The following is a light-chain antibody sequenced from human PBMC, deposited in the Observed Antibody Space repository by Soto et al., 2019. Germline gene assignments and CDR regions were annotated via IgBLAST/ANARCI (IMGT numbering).Light chain of an antibody. CDR2: GAS. J-gene: IGKJ5*01. CDR1: QSVTSDY. CDR3: QQYGSSPPIT. Sequence: EVVVTQSPGTLSLSPGERATLSCRAGQSVTSDYLAWYQQKPGQAPRLLIYGASSRATGIPDRFSGSGSGTDFTLTISRLEPEDFAVYYCQQYGSSPPITFGQGTRLEI. V-gene: IGKV3-20*01.